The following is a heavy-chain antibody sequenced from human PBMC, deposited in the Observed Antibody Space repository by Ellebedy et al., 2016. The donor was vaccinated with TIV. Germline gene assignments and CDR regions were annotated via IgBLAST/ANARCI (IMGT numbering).Heavy chain of an antibody. Sequence: PGGSLRLSCAASGFSFSGYTMNWVRQAPGKGLEWLSYISSSSSAIYYADSVKGRFTVSRDNAKSQLYLQMNSLRGDDTAVYHCARYCSGGSCSEDNYYGMDAWGQGTTVTVSS. J-gene: IGHJ6*02. CDR1: GFSFSGYT. CDR3: ARYCSGGSCSEDNYYGMDA. CDR2: ISSSSSAI. D-gene: IGHD2-15*01. V-gene: IGHV3-48*04.